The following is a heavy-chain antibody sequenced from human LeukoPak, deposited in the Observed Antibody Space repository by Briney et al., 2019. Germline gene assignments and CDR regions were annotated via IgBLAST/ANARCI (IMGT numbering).Heavy chain of an antibody. Sequence: GASVKVSCKASGYTFTSYAMHWVRQAPGHRLEWMGWINAGNGNTKYSQKFQGRVTITRDTSASTAYMELSSLRSEDTAVYYCAREKNPYPVWFDPWGQGTLVTVSS. V-gene: IGHV1-3*01. J-gene: IGHJ5*02. CDR2: INAGNGNT. CDR1: GYTFTSYA. CDR3: AREKNPYPVWFDP.